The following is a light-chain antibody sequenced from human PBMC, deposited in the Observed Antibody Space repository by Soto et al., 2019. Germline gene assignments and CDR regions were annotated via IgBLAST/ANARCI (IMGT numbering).Light chain of an antibody. Sequence: SALTQPRSVSGSPGQSVTISCTGTSSDVGGYNYVSWYQHHPGKAPKLMIYGVSKRPSGVPDRFSGSKSGNTASLTISGLQAEDEADYYCCSYAGSYTGVFGGGTKVTVL. J-gene: IGLJ3*02. CDR2: GVS. CDR3: CSYAGSYTGV. CDR1: SSDVGGYNY. V-gene: IGLV2-11*01.